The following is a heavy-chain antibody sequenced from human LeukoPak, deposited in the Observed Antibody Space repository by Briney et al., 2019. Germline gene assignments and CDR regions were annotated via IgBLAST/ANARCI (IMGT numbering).Heavy chain of an antibody. CDR3: TRDRDQWELLSSYYYYYMDV. CDR1: GFTFGDYA. D-gene: IGHD1-26*01. J-gene: IGHJ6*03. CDR2: IRSKAYGGTT. V-gene: IGHV3-49*04. Sequence: GGSLRLSCTSSGFTFGDYAMSWVRQAPGKGLEWVGFIRSKAYGGTTEYAASVKGRFTISRDDSKSIAYLQMNSLKTEDTAVYYCTRDRDQWELLSSYYYYYMDVWGKGTTVTVSS.